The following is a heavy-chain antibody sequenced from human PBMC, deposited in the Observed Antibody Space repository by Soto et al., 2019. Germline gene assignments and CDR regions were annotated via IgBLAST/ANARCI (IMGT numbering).Heavy chain of an antibody. Sequence: LSLTCAASGFTFSSYGMHWVRQAPGKGLEWVAVISYDGSNKYYADSVKGRFTISRDNSKNTLYLQMNSLRAEDTAVYYCAKDGGEYCSGGSCYPTLQSHPPPSNYGMDVWGQGTTVTVSS. CDR3: AKDGGEYCSGGSCYPTLQSHPPPSNYGMDV. V-gene: IGHV3-30*18. CDR2: ISYDGSNK. D-gene: IGHD2-15*01. CDR1: GFTFSSYG. J-gene: IGHJ6*02.